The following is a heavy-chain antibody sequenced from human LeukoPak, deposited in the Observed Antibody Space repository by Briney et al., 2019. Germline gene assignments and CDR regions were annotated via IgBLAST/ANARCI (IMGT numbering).Heavy chain of an antibody. CDR3: ARDNLLWFGELGCMDV. CDR2: IYSGGGT. J-gene: IGHJ6*02. CDR1: GFTVSSNY. V-gene: IGHV3-53*01. Sequence: GGSLRLSCAASGFTVSSNYMSWVRQAPGKGLEWVSVIYSGGGTYYADSVKGRFTISRDNSKNTLYLQMNSLRAEDTAVYYCARDNLLWFGELGCMDVWGQGTTVTVSS. D-gene: IGHD3-10*01.